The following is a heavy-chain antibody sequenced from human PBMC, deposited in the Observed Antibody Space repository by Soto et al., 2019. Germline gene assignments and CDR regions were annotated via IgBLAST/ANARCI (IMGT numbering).Heavy chain of an antibody. Sequence: PGGSLRLSCAASGFTFSSYGMHWVRQAPGKGLEWVAVIWYDGSNKYYADSVKGRFTISRDNSKNTLYLQMNSLRAEDTAVYYCARDSHKYCSGGSCYFLFLRSSTDNEYFQHWGQGTLVTVSS. V-gene: IGHV3-33*01. CDR3: ARDSHKYCSGGSCYFLFLRSSTDNEYFQH. CDR2: IWYDGSNK. D-gene: IGHD2-15*01. J-gene: IGHJ1*01. CDR1: GFTFSSYG.